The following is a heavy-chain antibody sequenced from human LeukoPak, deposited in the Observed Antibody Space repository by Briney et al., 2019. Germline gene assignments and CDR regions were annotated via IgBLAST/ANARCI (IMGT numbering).Heavy chain of an antibody. D-gene: IGHD2-15*01. CDR3: ARSLYCSGGNCYFDY. CDR1: GYGFTTYW. J-gene: IGHJ4*02. CDR2: IYPGDSET. V-gene: IGHV5-51*01. Sequence: GESLKISCKIGGYGFTTYWIGWVRLMSGEGLEWMGIIYPGDSETRYSPSFQGQVTMSVDKSISTAYLQWSSLKASDTAMYYCARSLYCSGGNCYFDYWGQGTLVTVSS.